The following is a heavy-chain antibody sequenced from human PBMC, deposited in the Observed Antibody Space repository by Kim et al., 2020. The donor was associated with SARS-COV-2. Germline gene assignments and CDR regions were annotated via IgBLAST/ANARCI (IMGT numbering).Heavy chain of an antibody. CDR3: TTMYYYGSGSSPWDY. Sequence: APVKGRFTISRDDSKNTLYLQMNSLKTEDTAVYYCTTMYYYGSGSSPWDYWGQGTLVTVSS. V-gene: IGHV3-15*01. D-gene: IGHD3-10*01. J-gene: IGHJ4*02.